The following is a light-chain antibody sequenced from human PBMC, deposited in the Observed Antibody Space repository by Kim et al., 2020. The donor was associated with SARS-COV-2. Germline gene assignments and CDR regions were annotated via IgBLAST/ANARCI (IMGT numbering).Light chain of an antibody. CDR3: QAWDSSPADVV. J-gene: IGLJ2*01. Sequence: PGQTASITCSGDNLGDKYACWYQQKPGQAPVLLIYQDSKRPSGIPERFSGSNSGNTATLTISGTQAMDEADYYCQAWDSSPADVVFGGGTQLTVL. CDR1: NLGDKY. V-gene: IGLV3-1*01. CDR2: QDS.